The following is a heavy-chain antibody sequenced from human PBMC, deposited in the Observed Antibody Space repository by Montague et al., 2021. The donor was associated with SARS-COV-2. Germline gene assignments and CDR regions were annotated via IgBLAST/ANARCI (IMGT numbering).Heavy chain of an antibody. CDR2: FYTTGST. CDR1: GGSISSYY. V-gene: IGHV4-4*07. CDR3: ARSTFYSSGWWDNWYFDL. D-gene: IGHD6-19*01. J-gene: IGHJ2*01. Sequence: LSLPFPFSGGSISSYYWSWIRQPAGKGLEWIGRFYTTGSTNYKPSLKSRVTMSVDTSKNQFSLKRSSVTAADTAVYYCARSTFYSSGWWDNWYFDLWGRGTLVTVSS.